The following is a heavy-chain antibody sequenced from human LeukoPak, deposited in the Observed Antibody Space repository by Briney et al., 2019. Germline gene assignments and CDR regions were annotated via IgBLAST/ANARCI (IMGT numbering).Heavy chain of an antibody. D-gene: IGHD3-10*01. CDR3: ASLLTPYHGSGGGGMDV. CDR1: GFPFSSYA. V-gene: IGHV3-23*01. Sequence: PGGSLRLSCAASGFPFSSYAMSWVRQAPGKGLEWVSTISGSGGSTYYADSVKGRFTISRDNAKETLYLQMTSLRVEDTAVYSCASLLTPYHGSGGGGMDVWGQGTTVTVSS. J-gene: IGHJ6*02. CDR2: ISGSGGST.